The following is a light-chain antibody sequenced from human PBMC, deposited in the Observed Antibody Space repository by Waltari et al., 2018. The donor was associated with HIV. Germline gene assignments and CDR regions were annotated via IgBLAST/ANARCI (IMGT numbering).Light chain of an antibody. V-gene: IGLV2-14*01. CDR2: EVS. J-gene: IGLJ1*01. CDR1: SSDVGGSNY. Sequence: QSALTQPASVSGSPGQSITIHCTGTSSDVGGSNYVSCYQQHPGKAPKLMIYEVSNRPSGVSNRFSGSKSGNTASLTISGLQAEDEADYYCSSYASSSTPYVFGTGTKVTVL. CDR3: SSYASSSTPYV.